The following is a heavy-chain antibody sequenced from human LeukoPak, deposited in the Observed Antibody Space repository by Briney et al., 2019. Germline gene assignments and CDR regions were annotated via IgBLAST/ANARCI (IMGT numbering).Heavy chain of an antibody. CDR2: INSDESRT. J-gene: IGHJ4*02. Sequence: HSGGSLRLSCAAPGFTFSTYWMHWVRQVPGKGLVWVSRINSDESRTNYADSVKGRFTISRDNAKNTLYLHMNSLRAEDTAVYYCTANFNYWGQGTLVTVSS. CDR3: TANFNY. CDR1: GFTFSTYW. V-gene: IGHV3-74*01.